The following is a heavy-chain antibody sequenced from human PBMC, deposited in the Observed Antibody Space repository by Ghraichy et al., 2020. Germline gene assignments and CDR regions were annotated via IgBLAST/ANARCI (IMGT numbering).Heavy chain of an antibody. CDR1: GDSVSSNSAA. Sequence: SQTLSLTCAISGDSVSSNSAAWNWIRQSPSRGLEWLGRTYYRSKWYNDYAVSVKSRITINPDTSKNQFSLQMNSVTPEDTAVYYCARVPNYYGSGSSNYFDYWGQGTLVTVSS. CDR2: TYYRSKWYN. V-gene: IGHV6-1*01. CDR3: ARVPNYYGSGSSNYFDY. J-gene: IGHJ4*02. D-gene: IGHD3-10*01.